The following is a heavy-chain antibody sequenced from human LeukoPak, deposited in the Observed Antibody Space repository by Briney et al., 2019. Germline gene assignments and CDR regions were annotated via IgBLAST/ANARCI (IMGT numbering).Heavy chain of an antibody. D-gene: IGHD3-3*01. CDR2: ISANGGST. V-gene: IGHV3-23*01. CDR1: GFTFSSYV. Sequence: GGSLRLSCAASGFTFSSYVMNWVRQAPGKGLEWVSSISANGGSTYYADSVKGRFTISRDNSKNTLYLQMNSLRAEDTAVFYCAKVPFFPASSDTWYFDLWGRGTLVTVSS. CDR3: AKVPFFPASSDTWYFDL. J-gene: IGHJ2*01.